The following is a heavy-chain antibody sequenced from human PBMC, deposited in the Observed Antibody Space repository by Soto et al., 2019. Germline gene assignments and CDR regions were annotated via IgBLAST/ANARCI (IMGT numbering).Heavy chain of an antibody. CDR2: IYSNGRT. CDR1: GGSIDSRGYC. CDR3: ARIRDYYLFVDY. D-gene: IGHD3-10*01. V-gene: IGHV4-31*03. J-gene: IGHJ4*02. Sequence: SETLSLTCTVSGGSIDSRGYCWTWIRQHPGKGLEWIGYIYSNGRTDYNPSLKNRLTMSLDTSKNQFSLRLTSVTAADTAEYYCARIRDYYLFVDYWGLGTLVTVSS.